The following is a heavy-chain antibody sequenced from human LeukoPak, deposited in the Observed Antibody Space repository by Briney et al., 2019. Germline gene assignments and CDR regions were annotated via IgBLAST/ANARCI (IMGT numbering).Heavy chain of an antibody. D-gene: IGHD1-1*01. CDR2: MNPNSGNT. V-gene: IGHV1-8*03. Sequence: ASVKVSCKASGYTFTSYDINWVRQATGQGLEWMGWMNPNSGNTGYAQKFQGRVTITRNTSISTAYMELSSLRSEDTAVYYCAGKKRTAHRNGKFDYWGQGTLVTVSS. J-gene: IGHJ4*02. CDR1: GYTFTSYD. CDR3: AGKKRTAHRNGKFDY.